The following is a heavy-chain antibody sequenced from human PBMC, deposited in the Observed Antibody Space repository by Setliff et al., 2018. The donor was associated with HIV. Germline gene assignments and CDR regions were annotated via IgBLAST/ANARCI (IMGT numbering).Heavy chain of an antibody. D-gene: IGHD3-22*01. J-gene: IGHJ4*02. V-gene: IGHV1-69*06. CDR2: IIPMFGTA. CDR1: GYTFTSYG. CDR3: AREEYDSSGYYYTPFDY. Sequence: SVKVSCKASGYTFTSYGINWVRQAPGQGLEWMGGIIPMFGTANYAQKFQGRVTITADKSTGTAYMELSSLRSEDTAVYYCAREEYDSSGYYYTPFDYWGQGTLVTVSS.